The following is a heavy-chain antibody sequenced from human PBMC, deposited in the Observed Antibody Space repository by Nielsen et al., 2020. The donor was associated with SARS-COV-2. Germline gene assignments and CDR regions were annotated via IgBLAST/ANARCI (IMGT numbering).Heavy chain of an antibody. D-gene: IGHD3-9*01. J-gene: IGHJ4*02. CDR2: IDADSGNT. V-gene: IGHV1-3*01. CDR1: GHTSTNYH. CDR3: ARDVNLTGYYSY. Sequence: ASVKVSCKASGHTSTNYHIHWVRQAPGQRLEWMGWIDADSGNTEYSQKFQGRVTMTRDTSTSTVYMELSSLRSEDTAVYYCARDVNLTGYYSYWGQGTLVTVSS.